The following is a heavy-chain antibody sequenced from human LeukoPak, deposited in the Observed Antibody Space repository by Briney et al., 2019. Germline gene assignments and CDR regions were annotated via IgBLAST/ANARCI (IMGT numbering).Heavy chain of an antibody. J-gene: IGHJ4*02. D-gene: IGHD3-3*01. CDR3: ARVTTIFGVVDY. Sequence: SLTXTVSGGSISSGSYYWSWIRQPAGRGLEWIGRIYTSGSTNYNPSRKSRVTISVDTSKNQFSLKLSSVTAADTAVYYCARVTTIFGVVDYWGQGTLVTVSS. V-gene: IGHV4-61*02. CDR2: IYTSGST. CDR1: GGSISSGSYY.